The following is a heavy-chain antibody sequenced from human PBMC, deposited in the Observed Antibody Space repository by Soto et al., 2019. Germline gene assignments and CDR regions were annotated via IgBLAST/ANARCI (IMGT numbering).Heavy chain of an antibody. CDR3: AREVQVHTPAFVY. D-gene: IGHD3-10*01. CDR2: ISPMFGAA. J-gene: IGHJ4*02. V-gene: IGHV1-69*19. Sequence: QVQLVQSGAEMKKPGSSVKVSCQSSGGTFNTYAMNWVRQAPGQGPEWMGDISPMFGAANYEPKFQGRVTITADESTGTSYMQLSSLTSEDTALYFCAREVQVHTPAFVYWGQGTRVTVSS. CDR1: GGTFNTYA.